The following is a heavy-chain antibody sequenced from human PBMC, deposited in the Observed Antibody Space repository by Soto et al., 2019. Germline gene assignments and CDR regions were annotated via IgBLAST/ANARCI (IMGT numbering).Heavy chain of an antibody. CDR3: TTYHGDYDFDH. Sequence: QVQLVQSGAEVKKPGASVKVSCKVSGYTLNEVAMHWVRQAPGKGLEWLGGFDPDEAETIYAQHFQGRVTMTEDTSTDTVYMALSRLRSEDTALYFCTTYHGDYDFDHWGQGTLVTVSS. J-gene: IGHJ5*02. CDR2: FDPDEAET. CDR1: GYTLNEVA. V-gene: IGHV1-24*01. D-gene: IGHD4-17*01.